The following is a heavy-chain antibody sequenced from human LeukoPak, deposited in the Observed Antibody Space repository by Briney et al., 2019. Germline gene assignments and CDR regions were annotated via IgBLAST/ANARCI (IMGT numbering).Heavy chain of an antibody. CDR2: IYYSGST. D-gene: IGHD6-19*01. V-gene: IGHV4-59*01. CDR3: ARVGAAVAASYFDY. J-gene: IGHJ4*02. CDR1: GGSISSYY. Sequence: PSQTLPLTCTVSGGSISSYYWIWIRQPPGKGLEWIGYIYYSGSTNYTPSLKSRVTISVDTSKNQCSLKLSSVTAADTAVYYCARVGAAVAASYFDYWGQGSLVTVSS.